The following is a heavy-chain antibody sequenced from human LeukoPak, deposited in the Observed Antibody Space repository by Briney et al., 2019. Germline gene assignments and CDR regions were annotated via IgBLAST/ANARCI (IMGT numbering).Heavy chain of an antibody. CDR2: IYSGGST. CDR3: ARDLQLES. V-gene: IGHV3-53*01. CDR1: GFTVSSSY. D-gene: IGHD4-11*01. Sequence: GGSLRLSCAASGFTVSSSYMSWVRQAPGKGLEWVSVIYSGGSTYYADSVKGRFTISRDNSKNTLYLQTNSLRAEDTAVYYCARDLQLESWGQGTLVTVSS. J-gene: IGHJ5*01.